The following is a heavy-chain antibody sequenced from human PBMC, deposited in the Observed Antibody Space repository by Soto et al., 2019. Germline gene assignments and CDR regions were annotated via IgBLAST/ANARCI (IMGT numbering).Heavy chain of an antibody. CDR1: GGSISSGGLY. CDR2: IYCSGSN. V-gene: IGHV4-31*03. D-gene: IGHD3-3*01. CDR3: ARGDHYDFWSGFNDAFDI. Sequence: QVQLQESGPGLVKPSQTLSLTCTVSGGSISSGGLYWSWNRQHPGKGLEWIGYIYCSGSNYYNPSLKSRVTISGDTSKNQFSLKLSCVTAADTTVYYCARGDHYDFWSGFNDAFDIWGQGTMVTVSS. J-gene: IGHJ3*02.